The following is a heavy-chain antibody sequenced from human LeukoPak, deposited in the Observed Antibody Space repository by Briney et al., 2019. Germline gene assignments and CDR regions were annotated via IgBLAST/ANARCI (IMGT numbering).Heavy chain of an antibody. J-gene: IGHJ6*03. CDR1: GYTFTSYG. CDR3: ARVETYYYGSGSYYNYYYYYYMDV. V-gene: IGHV1-18*01. CDR2: ISAYNGNT. Sequence: ASVKVSCKASGYTFTSYGISWVRQAPGQGLEWMGWISAYNGNTNYAQKLQGRVTMTTDTSTSTAYMELRSLRSDDTAVYYCARVETYYYGSGSYYNYYYYYYMDVWGKGTTVTVSS. D-gene: IGHD3-10*01.